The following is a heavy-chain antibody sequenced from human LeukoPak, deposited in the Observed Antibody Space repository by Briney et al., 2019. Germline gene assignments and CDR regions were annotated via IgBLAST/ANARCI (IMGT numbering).Heavy chain of an antibody. Sequence: GASVKVSCKASGYTFTGYYIHWVRQAPGQGLEWMGWINPNSGGTNYAQKFQGRVTMTRDTSISTAYMELSRLRSDDTAVYYCARAPLRLGELSSYYFDYWGQGTLVTVSS. D-gene: IGHD3-16*02. J-gene: IGHJ4*02. V-gene: IGHV1-2*02. CDR1: GYTFTGYY. CDR2: INPNSGGT. CDR3: ARAPLRLGELSSYYFDY.